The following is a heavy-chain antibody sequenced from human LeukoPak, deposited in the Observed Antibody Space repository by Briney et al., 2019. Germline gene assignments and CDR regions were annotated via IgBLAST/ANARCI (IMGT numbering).Heavy chain of an antibody. V-gene: IGHV1-69*13. D-gene: IGHD5-12*01. J-gene: IGHJ4*02. CDR3: ARSLDVDIVATTHFDY. Sequence: SVKVSCKASGGTFSSYAISWVRQAPGQGLEWMGGIIPIFGTANYAQKFQGRVTITADESTSTAYVELSSLRSEDTAVYYCARSLDVDIVATTHFDYWGQGTLVTVSS. CDR1: GGTFSSYA. CDR2: IIPIFGTA.